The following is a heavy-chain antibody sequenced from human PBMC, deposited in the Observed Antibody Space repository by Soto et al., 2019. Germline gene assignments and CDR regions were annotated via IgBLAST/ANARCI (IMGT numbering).Heavy chain of an antibody. J-gene: IGHJ6*02. CDR3: ARDWSTAGMDV. CDR2: ISSTSRTI. CDR1: GFTFSSYI. V-gene: IGHV3-48*01. Sequence: GGSLRLSCAASGFTFSSYIMNWVRQAPGQGLEWVSYISSTSRTIYYADSVKGRFTISRDNAKNSLYLQMNSLRAEDTAVYYCARDWSTAGMDVWGQGTMVTVSS.